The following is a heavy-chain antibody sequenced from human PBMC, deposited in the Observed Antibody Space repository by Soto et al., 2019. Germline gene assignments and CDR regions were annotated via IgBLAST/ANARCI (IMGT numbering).Heavy chain of an antibody. J-gene: IGHJ4*02. CDR2: IWYDGSNK. Sequence: QVQLVESGGGVVQPGRSLRLSCAASGFTFSSYGMHWVRQAPGKGLEWVAVIWYDGSNKYYADSVKGRFTISRDNSKNPLYLQMNSLRAEDTAVYYCARDFGICSSTSCSADPTLGYWGQGTLVTVSS. V-gene: IGHV3-33*01. CDR1: GFTFSSYG. CDR3: ARDFGICSSTSCSADPTLGY. D-gene: IGHD2-2*01.